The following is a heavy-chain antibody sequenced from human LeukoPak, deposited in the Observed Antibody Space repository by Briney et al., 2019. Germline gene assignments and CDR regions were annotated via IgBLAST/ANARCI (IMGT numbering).Heavy chain of an antibody. Sequence: PSETLSLTCTVSGGSVSNGNFYWSWLRQPPGKGLEWIGYIYYSGSTNYNPSLKSRVTISVDTSKNQFSLKLSSVTAADTAVYYCARGRERGRRHDYGDYPPAALNYFDYWGQGTLVTVSS. J-gene: IGHJ4*02. CDR3: ARGRERGRRHDYGDYPPAALNYFDY. D-gene: IGHD4-17*01. CDR2: IYYSGST. CDR1: GGSVSNGNFY. V-gene: IGHV4-61*01.